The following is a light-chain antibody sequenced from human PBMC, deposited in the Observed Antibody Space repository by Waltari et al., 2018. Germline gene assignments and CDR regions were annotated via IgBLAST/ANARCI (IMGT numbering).Light chain of an antibody. V-gene: IGLV1-40*02. CDR3: QSFDTSLSHGVV. J-gene: IGLJ3*02. CDR1: SPHIGAGHD. CDR2: GNN. Sequence: QSILPQPPSVSAAPGQRVTISCPGSSPHIGAGHDVHWYQEFPGTGPKLLIYGNNNRPSGVPDRFSGSKSGTSASLTITGLQAEDEADYYCQSFDTSLSHGVVFGGGTKVTVL.